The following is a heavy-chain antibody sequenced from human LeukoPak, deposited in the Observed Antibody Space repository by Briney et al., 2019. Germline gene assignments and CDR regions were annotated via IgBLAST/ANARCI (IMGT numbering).Heavy chain of an antibody. CDR3: ASYDSSGYYYGDFDY. CDR2: INPNSGDT. J-gene: IGHJ4*02. Sequence: ASVKVSCKASGYTFTGYYIHWVRQAPGQGLEWMGWINPNSGDTNYGQRFQGRVTMTRDTSISTAYMELNRLRSDDTAVYYCASYDSSGYYYGDFDYWGQGTLVTVSS. CDR1: GYTFTGYY. V-gene: IGHV1-2*02. D-gene: IGHD3-22*01.